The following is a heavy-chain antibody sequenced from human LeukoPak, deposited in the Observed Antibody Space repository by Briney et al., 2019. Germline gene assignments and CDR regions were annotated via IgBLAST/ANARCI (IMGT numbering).Heavy chain of an antibody. V-gene: IGHV3-30*02. Sequence: GGSLRLSCAASGFTFSSYGMHWVRQAPGKGLEWVAFIRYDGSNKYYADSVKGRFTISRDNSENTLYLQMNSLRAEDTAVYYCARGGTGYYKGLTTDWGQGTLVTVSS. J-gene: IGHJ4*02. D-gene: IGHD3-9*01. CDR1: GFTFSSYG. CDR2: IRYDGSNK. CDR3: ARGGTGYYKGLTTD.